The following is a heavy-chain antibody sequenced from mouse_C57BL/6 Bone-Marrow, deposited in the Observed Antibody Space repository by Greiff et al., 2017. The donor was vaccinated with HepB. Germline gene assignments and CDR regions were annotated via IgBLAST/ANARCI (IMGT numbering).Heavy chain of an antibody. V-gene: IGHV3-6*01. CDR2: ISYDGSN. CDR1: GYSITSGYY. Sequence: EVKLMESGPGLVKPSQSLSLTCSVTGYSITSGYYWNWIRQFPGNKLEWMGYISYDGSNNYNPSLKNRISITRDTSKNQFFLKLNSVTTEDTATYYCARDGNSLGFAYWGQGTLVTVSA. J-gene: IGHJ3*01. D-gene: IGHD2-1*01. CDR3: ARDGNSLGFAY.